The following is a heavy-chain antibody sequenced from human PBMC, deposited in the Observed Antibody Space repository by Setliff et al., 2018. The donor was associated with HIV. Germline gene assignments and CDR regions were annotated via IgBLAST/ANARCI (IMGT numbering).Heavy chain of an antibody. J-gene: IGHJ4*02. CDR2: INSDGSIT. D-gene: IGHD6-19*01. CDR3: TKDHLSGWASDC. CDR1: GFSFGNHW. Sequence: PGGSLRLSCGASGFSFGNHWMYWVRQAPGKGLVWVSRINSDGSITDYADSVKGRFTISRDNAKNSVYLQMNSLRVEDTAMYYCTKDHLSGWASDCWGQGTLVTVSS. V-gene: IGHV3-74*01.